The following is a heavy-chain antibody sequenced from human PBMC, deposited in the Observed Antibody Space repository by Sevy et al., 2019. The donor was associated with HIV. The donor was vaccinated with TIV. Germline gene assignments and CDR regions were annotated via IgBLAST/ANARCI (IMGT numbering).Heavy chain of an antibody. V-gene: IGHV1-18*01. CDR1: GYTFTSYG. CDR3: ARDGGLGDYGSDYYYGMDV. Sequence: ASVKVSCKASGYTFTSYGISWVRQAPGQGLEWMGWISAYNGNTNYAQKLQGRVTMTTDTSTSTAYMELRSLRSDDTAVYYCARDGGLGDYGSDYYYGMDVWGQGTTLTVSS. D-gene: IGHD4-17*01. J-gene: IGHJ6*02. CDR2: ISAYNGNT.